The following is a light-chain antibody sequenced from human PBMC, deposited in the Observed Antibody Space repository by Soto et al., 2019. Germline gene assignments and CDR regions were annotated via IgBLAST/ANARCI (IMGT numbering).Light chain of an antibody. Sequence: EIQMTQSTSSLSASVGDRVTITGRASQSISSYLNWYQQKPGKAPKLLIYAASSLQSGVPSRFSGSGSATDFTLTISSLQPEDFATYYCQQSYSTPRTFSQGTKVDI. CDR3: QQSYSTPRT. CDR2: AAS. CDR1: QSISSY. V-gene: IGKV1-39*01. J-gene: IGKJ1*01.